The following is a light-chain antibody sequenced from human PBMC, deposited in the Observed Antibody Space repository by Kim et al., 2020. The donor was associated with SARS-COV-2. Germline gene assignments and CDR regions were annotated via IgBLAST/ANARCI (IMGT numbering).Light chain of an antibody. CDR3: QQYYSYPLT. J-gene: IGKJ4*01. Sequence: AIRMTQSPSSFSASTGDRVTITCRASQGISSYLAWYQQKSGKAPKLLIYAASTLQSGVPSRFSGSGSGTDFTLTISCLQSEDFATYYCQQYYSYPLTFGGGTKVDIK. CDR2: AAS. CDR1: QGISSY. V-gene: IGKV1-8*01.